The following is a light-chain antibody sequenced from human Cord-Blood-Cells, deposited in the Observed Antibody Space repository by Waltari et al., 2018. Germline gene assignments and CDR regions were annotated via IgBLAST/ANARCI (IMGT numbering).Light chain of an antibody. CDR1: SRDVGSYNR. V-gene: IGLV2-18*02. CDR3: SSYTSSSTFVV. J-gene: IGLJ2*01. Sequence: QSALTQPPSVSVSPGQSVTISCTGTSRDVGSYNRVSWYQQPPGPAPKLMISEVITRPSGVPDRCSGSKSGNTASLTISGLQAEDEADYYCSSYTSSSTFVVFGGGTKLTVL. CDR2: EVI.